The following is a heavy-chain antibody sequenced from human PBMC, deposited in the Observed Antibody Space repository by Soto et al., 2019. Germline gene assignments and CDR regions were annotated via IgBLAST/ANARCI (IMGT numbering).Heavy chain of an antibody. J-gene: IGHJ6*03. V-gene: IGHV4-4*02. Sequence: SETLSLTCAVSSGSSSSSNWWRWVRQPPGKGLEWIGEIYHSGSTNYNPSLKSRVTISVDKSKNQFSLKLSSVTAADTAVYYCAREGSGQLVPGDYMDVWGKGTTVTVSS. CDR3: AREGSGQLVPGDYMDV. CDR1: SGSSSSSNW. CDR2: IYHSGST. D-gene: IGHD6-13*01.